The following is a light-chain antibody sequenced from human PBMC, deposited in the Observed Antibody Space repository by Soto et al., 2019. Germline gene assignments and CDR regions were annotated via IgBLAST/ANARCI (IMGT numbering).Light chain of an antibody. CDR1: QSISSW. V-gene: IGKV1-5*03. CDR2: KAA. Sequence: DSQMTQYPSTRSASVGDRVTITCRASQSISSWLAWYQQKPGKAPKLLISKAATLQSGVPPRFSGSGSGTEFTLTISSLQPDDFATYYCQQYESYPMTFGGGTKVEIK. J-gene: IGKJ4*01. CDR3: QQYESYPMT.